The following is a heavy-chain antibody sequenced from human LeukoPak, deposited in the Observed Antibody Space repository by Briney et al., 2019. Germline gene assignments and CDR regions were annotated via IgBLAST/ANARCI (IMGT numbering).Heavy chain of an antibody. Sequence: GGSLRLSCAASGFTFDNYWMSWVRQAPGKGLEWVANIRQDGGAKNYMASVKGRFTISRDNAKNSLYLQLNSLRVEDTALYYCARVDYVDEGWGYWGQGTLVTVSS. CDR3: ARVDYVDEGWGY. D-gene: IGHD3-16*01. J-gene: IGHJ4*02. CDR2: IRQDGGAK. CDR1: GFTFDNYW. V-gene: IGHV3-7*01.